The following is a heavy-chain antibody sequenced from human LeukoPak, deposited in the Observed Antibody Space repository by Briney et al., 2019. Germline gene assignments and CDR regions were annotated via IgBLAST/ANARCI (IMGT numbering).Heavy chain of an antibody. CDR1: GASIRSYY. D-gene: IGHD3-3*01. CDR3: ASLNYDLNFDY. CDR2: MYNSGRT. J-gene: IGHJ4*02. V-gene: IGHV4-59*12. Sequence: SETLSLTCTVSGASIRSYYWSWIRQPPGKGLEWIGNMYNSGRTNYNPSLKSRVTISVDTSKNQFSLKLSSVTAADTAVYYCASLNYDLNFDYWGQGTLVTVSS.